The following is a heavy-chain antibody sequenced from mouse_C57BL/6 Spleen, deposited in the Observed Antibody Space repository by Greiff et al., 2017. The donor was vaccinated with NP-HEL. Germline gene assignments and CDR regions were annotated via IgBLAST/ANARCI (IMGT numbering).Heavy chain of an antibody. V-gene: IGHV1-81*01. J-gene: IGHJ2*01. CDR1: GYTFTSYG. Sequence: QVQLQQSGAELARPGASVKLSCKASGYTFTSYGISWVKQRTGQGLEWIGEIYPRSGNTYYNEKFKGKATLTADKSSSTAYMELRSLTSEDSAVYFCARLGDPYYLDYWGQGTTLTVSA. CDR2: IYPRSGNT. D-gene: IGHD2-13*01. CDR3: ARLGDPYYLDY.